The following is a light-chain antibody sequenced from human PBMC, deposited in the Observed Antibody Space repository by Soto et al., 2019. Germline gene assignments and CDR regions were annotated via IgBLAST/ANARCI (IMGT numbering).Light chain of an antibody. Sequence: EIVMTQSPATLSVSPGERATLSCRASQSVSSNLAWYQQKPGQAPRLLIYGASTRATGIPARFSGRGSGTELTLTNSSLQSEDFAVYYCQQYNNWPRLTFGGGTKVEIK. V-gene: IGKV3-15*01. CDR1: QSVSSN. CDR3: QQYNNWPRLT. CDR2: GAS. J-gene: IGKJ4*01.